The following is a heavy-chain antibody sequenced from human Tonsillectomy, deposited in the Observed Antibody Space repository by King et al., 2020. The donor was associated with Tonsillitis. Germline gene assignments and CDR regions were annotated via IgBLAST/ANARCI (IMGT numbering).Heavy chain of an antibody. CDR3: AREAAYYYDSSGYYVT. CDR1: RYTFTSYY. CDR2: INPSGGST. D-gene: IGHD3-22*01. Sequence: VQLVESGAEVKKPGASVKVSCKASRYTFTSYYMHWVRQAPGQGLEWMGIINPSGGSTSYAQKFQGRVTMTRDTSTSTVYMELSSLRSEDTAVYYCAREAAYYYDSSGYYVTWGQGTLVTVSS. J-gene: IGHJ5*02. V-gene: IGHV1-46*03.